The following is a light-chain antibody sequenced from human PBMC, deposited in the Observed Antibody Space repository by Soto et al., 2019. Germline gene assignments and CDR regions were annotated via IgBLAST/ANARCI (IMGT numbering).Light chain of an antibody. CDR2: DVN. CDR1: SSDIGGYNF. J-gene: IGLJ2*01. V-gene: IGLV2-14*03. Sequence: QSALTQPASMSGSPGQWITISCTGTSSDIGGYNFVSWYQRHPGKGPKLLIFDVNFRPSGVSNRFSGSKSENTASLTISGLQPEDEADYYCSSYTTADTVIFGGGTQLTVL. CDR3: SSYTTADTVI.